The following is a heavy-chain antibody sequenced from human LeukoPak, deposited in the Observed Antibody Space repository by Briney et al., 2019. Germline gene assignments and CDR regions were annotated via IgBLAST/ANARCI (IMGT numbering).Heavy chain of an antibody. J-gene: IGHJ4*02. CDR2: INPNSGNT. CDR1: GYSFTGNY. V-gene: IGHV1-18*04. CDR3: ARDRVPYYDFWSGYSD. Sequence: ASVKVSCKASGYSFTGNYMHWVRQAPGQGLEWMGWINPNSGNTNYAQKLQGRVTMTTDTSTSTAYMELRSLRSDDTAVYYCARDRVPYYDFWSGYSDWGQGTLVTVSS. D-gene: IGHD3-3*01.